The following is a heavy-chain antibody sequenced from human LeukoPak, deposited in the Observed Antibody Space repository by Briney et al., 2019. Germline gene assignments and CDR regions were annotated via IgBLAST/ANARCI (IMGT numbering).Heavy chain of an antibody. D-gene: IGHD1-1*01. CDR3: ARDPYNWNAFDI. V-gene: IGHV3-21*01. J-gene: IGHJ3*02. Sequence: GGSLRLSCAASGFTFSSYSMNWVRQAPGKGLEWVSSISSNSSYIYYADSVKGRFTISRDNAKNSLYLQMNSLRAEDTAVYYCARDPYNWNAFDIWGQGTMVTVSS. CDR2: ISSNSSYI. CDR1: GFTFSSYS.